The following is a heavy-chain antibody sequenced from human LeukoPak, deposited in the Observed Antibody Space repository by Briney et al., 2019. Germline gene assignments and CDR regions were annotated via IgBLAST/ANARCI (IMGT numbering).Heavy chain of an antibody. CDR1: GFSFSSYS. CDR3: AKDLVGNAFDI. V-gene: IGHV3-48*01. CDR2: LDGRSGTI. J-gene: IGHJ3*02. D-gene: IGHD3-9*01. Sequence: GGSLRLSCAASGFSFSSYSMNWVRQAPGKGLEWVSYLDGRSGTIYYADSVKGRFTISRDSAKNSLYLQMNSLRAEDTAVYYCAKDLVGNAFDIWGQGTMVTVSS.